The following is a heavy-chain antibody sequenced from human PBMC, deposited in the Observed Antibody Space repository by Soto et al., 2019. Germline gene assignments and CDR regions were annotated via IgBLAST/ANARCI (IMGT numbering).Heavy chain of an antibody. CDR1: GFTLSGYA. V-gene: IGHV3-64*01. Sequence: EVQLAESGGGLAQPGGSLRLSCAASGFTLSGYAMDWVRQAPGKGLECVSGISSNGVGTYYANSVQGRFTISRDNSKNAVYVQMGSLRPEDVAVYYCARRARPDFYYMDVWGKGTTVTVSS. D-gene: IGHD6-6*01. CDR3: ARRARPDFYYMDV. CDR2: ISSNGVGT. J-gene: IGHJ6*03.